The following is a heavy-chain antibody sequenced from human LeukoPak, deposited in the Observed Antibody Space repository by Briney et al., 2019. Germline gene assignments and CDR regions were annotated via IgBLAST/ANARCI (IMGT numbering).Heavy chain of an antibody. J-gene: IGHJ4*02. CDR2: ISDSGGTT. CDR3: ARDFESPYY. CDR1: GLTFSNYA. Sequence: GGSLRLSCAASGLTFSNYAMTWVRQAPGKGLEWVSTISDSGGTTYYADSVRGRFTISRDNSKNTLFLQMNSLRAEDTALYYCARDFESPYYWGQGTLVTVSS. V-gene: IGHV3-23*01. D-gene: IGHD3-9*01.